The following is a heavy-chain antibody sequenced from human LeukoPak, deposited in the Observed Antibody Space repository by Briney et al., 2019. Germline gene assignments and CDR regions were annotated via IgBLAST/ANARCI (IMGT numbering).Heavy chain of an antibody. J-gene: IGHJ4*02. CDR2: MNPISGNT. CDR3: AKGLSPTVVDY. V-gene: IGHV1-8*02. CDR1: GYTFTSYD. Sequence: ASVRVSCKASGYTFTSYDINWVRQGPGQGPEWMGWMNPISGNTGSAPKFQGTVTMTRNTSINTAYMELSRLTSEDTAVYYCAKGLSPTVVDYWGQGALVTVSS. D-gene: IGHD4-17*01.